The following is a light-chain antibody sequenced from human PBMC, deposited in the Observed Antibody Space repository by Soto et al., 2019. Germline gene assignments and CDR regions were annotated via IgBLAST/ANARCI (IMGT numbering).Light chain of an antibody. J-gene: IGLJ7*01. V-gene: IGLV1-44*01. CDR2: SNN. Sequence: QPVLTQPPSASGTPGQRVTISCSGSSSNIGSNTVSWYQQLPGTAPKLLIYSNNQRPSGVPDRFSDSKSGTSASLAISGLQSEDEADYYCAAWDDSLNGWVFGGGTQLTVL. CDR1: SSNIGSNT. CDR3: AAWDDSLNGWV.